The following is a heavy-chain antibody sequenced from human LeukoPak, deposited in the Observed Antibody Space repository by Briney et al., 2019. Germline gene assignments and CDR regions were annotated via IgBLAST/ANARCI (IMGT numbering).Heavy chain of an antibody. CDR2: IYHSGST. Sequence: SETLSLTCAVSGGSISSGGYSWSWIRQPPGKGLAWIGYIYHSGSTYYNPSLKSRVTISVDRSKNQFSLKLSSVTAADTAVYYCARGGREFNYGSGSYDYWGQGTLVTVSS. V-gene: IGHV4-30-2*01. J-gene: IGHJ4*02. D-gene: IGHD3-10*01. CDR3: ARGGREFNYGSGSYDY. CDR1: GGSISSGGYS.